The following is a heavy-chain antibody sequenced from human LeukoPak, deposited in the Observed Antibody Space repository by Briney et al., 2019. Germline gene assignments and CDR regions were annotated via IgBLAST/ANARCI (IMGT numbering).Heavy chain of an antibody. V-gene: IGHV3-23*01. CDR1: GFTFSSYA. J-gene: IGHJ4*02. CDR3: VKGGIVGTSGLFDY. Sequence: PGGSLRLSCAASGFTFSSYAMSWVRQAPGKGLEWVSAISGSGGSTYYADSVKGRFTISRDNSKNTLYLQMNSLRAEDTAVYYCVKGGIVGTSGLFDYWGQGTLVTVSS. D-gene: IGHD1-26*01. CDR2: ISGSGGST.